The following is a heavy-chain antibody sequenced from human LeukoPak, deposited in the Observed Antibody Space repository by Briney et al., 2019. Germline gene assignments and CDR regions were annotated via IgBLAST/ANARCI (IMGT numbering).Heavy chain of an antibody. CDR2: ISYDGSNK. D-gene: IGHD4-11*01. V-gene: IGHV3-30-3*01. J-gene: IGHJ4*02. CDR3: ARDGASYSNYEGNFDY. Sequence: PGGSLRLSCAASGFTFSSYAMSWVRQAPGKGLEWVAVISYDGSNKYYADSVKGRFTISRDNSKNTLYLQMNSLRAEDTAVYYCARDGASYSNYEGNFDYWGQGTLVTVSS. CDR1: GFTFSSYA.